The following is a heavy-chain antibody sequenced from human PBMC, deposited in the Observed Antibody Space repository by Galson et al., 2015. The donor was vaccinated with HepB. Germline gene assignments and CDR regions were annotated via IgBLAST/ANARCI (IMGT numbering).Heavy chain of an antibody. D-gene: IGHD6-19*01. CDR3: ARHHSRAVAGDY. V-gene: IGHV5-10-1*01. CDR1: GYIFISYW. Sequence: QSGAEVKKPGDSLWISCKGSGYIFISYWITWVRQMPGKGLEWMGRIDPSNSYTDYSPSIEGHVTVSADKSTATAHLQWSSLKASDSAVYYCARHHSRAVAGDYWGQGTLVTVSS. J-gene: IGHJ4*02. CDR2: IDPSNSYT.